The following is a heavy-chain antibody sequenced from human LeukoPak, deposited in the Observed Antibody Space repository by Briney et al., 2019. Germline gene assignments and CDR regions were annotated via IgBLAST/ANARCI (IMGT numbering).Heavy chain of an antibody. CDR3: ARDDSSGYYTDY. CDR2: IYYSGST. V-gene: IGHV4-31*03. Sequence: TLSLTSTVSGGSISSGCYYWSWIRPHPGKRLEWIGYIYYSGSTYYNPSLKSRVNISVDTSKNQFSLKLSSVTAAGTAVYYCARDDSSGYYTDYWGQGTRVSVSS. J-gene: IGHJ4*02. D-gene: IGHD3-22*01. CDR1: GGSISSGCYY.